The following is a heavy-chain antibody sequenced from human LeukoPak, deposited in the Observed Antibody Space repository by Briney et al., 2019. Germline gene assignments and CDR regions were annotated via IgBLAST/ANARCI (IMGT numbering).Heavy chain of an antibody. Sequence: GGSLRLSCAASGFTFSSYAMSWVRQAPGKGLEWVSAISGSGGSTYYADSVKGRFTISRDNSKNTLYLQMNSLRAEDTAVYYCAKARREMEMATKRDPAIFDYWGQGTLVTVSS. J-gene: IGHJ4*02. CDR2: ISGSGGST. V-gene: IGHV3-23*01. CDR3: AKARREMEMATKRDPAIFDY. CDR1: GFTFSSYA. D-gene: IGHD5-24*01.